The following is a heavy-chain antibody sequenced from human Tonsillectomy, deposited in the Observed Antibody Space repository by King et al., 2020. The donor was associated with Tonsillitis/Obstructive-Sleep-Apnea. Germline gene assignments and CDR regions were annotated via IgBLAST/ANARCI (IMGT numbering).Heavy chain of an antibody. CDR2: IYYSGST. J-gene: IGHJ4*02. V-gene: IGHV4-39*01. CDR3: AKQDNGDYVGGGFDY. D-gene: IGHD4-17*01. CDR1: GGSIRSSSYY. Sequence: QLQESGPGLVKPSETLSLTCTVSGGSIRSSSYYWGWIRQPPGKGLEWIGSIYYSGSTYYNPSLKSRVTISVDTSKNQFSLKLSSVTAADTAVYYCAKQDNGDYVGGGFDYWGQGTLVTVSS.